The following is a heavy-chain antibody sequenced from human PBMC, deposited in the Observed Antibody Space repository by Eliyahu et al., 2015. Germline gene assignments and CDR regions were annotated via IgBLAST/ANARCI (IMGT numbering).Heavy chain of an antibody. D-gene: IGHD3-10*01. CDR3: ARNGGVGLSGAFEI. CDR1: GXPFSDFA. V-gene: IGHV1-3*01. CDR2: INAENGNT. J-gene: IGHJ3*02. Sequence: VQLVQSGAEVKKPGASVKVSCEAXGXPFSDFAIHWVRQTPGQRPEWMGWINAENGNTRYLQKFEGRVTFTRDTSATTAYMELSNLRSEDTALYYCARNGGVGLSGAFEIWGQGTLLTVSS.